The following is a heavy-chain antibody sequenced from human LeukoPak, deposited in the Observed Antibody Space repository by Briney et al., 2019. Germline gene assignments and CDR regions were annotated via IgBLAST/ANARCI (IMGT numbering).Heavy chain of an antibody. D-gene: IGHD4-23*01. CDR1: GYTFTSYG. J-gene: IGHJ6*03. CDR2: ISAYNGNT. CDR3: ARDPGGGEGYYYYMDV. Sequence: ASVKVSCKASGYTFTSYGISWVRQAPGQGLEWMGWISAYNGNTNYAQKPQGRVTMTTDTSTSTAYMELRSLRSDDTAVYYCARDPGGGEGYYYYMDVWGKGTTVTVSS. V-gene: IGHV1-18*01.